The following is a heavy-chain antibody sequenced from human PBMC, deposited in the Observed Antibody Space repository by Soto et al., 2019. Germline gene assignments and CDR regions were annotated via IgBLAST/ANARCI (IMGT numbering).Heavy chain of an antibody. CDR2: IYYSGST. D-gene: IGHD6-19*01. CDR3: ARRTVNIRTFYSGLKTPCFDY. J-gene: IGHJ4*02. V-gene: IGHV4-39*01. CDR1: GDSMSSIDYY. Sequence: SETLSVTCAVAGDSMSSIDYYWGWIRQPPGKGLEWIGSIYYSGSTYYNPSLQSRVAISVDTSKNQFSLKLKSVTAADTAIYYCARRTVNIRTFYSGLKTPCFDYWGQGAPVTVSS.